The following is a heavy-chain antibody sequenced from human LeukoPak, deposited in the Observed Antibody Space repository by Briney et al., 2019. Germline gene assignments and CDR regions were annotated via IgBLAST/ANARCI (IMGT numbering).Heavy chain of an antibody. Sequence: SETLSLTCTVSGGSISSYYWSWIRQPPGKGLEWIGYIYYSGSTNYNPSLKSRVTISVDTSKNQFSLKLSSVTAADTAVYYCARGGSGWYSFYYYYYMDVWGKGTTVTISS. J-gene: IGHJ6*03. V-gene: IGHV4-59*01. CDR3: ARGGSGWYSFYYYYYMDV. D-gene: IGHD6-19*01. CDR2: IYYSGST. CDR1: GGSISSYY.